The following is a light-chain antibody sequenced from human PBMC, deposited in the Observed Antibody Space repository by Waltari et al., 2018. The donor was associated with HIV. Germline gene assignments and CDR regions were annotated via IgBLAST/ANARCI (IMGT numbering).Light chain of an antibody. CDR1: TSNIGDGYD. CDR2: GNT. V-gene: IGLV1-40*01. CDR3: QSYDSSLSGVI. J-gene: IGLJ2*01. Sequence: QSVLTQPPSVSGAPGQRVTISCTGHTSNIGDGYDVHRYQQLPGTAPKLLIYGNTNRPSGVPDRFAGSTSGTSASLAITGLQADDEADFYCQSYDSSLSGVIFGGGTKLTVL.